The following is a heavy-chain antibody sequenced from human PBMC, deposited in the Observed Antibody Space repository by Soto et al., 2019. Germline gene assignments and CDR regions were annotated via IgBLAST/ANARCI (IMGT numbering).Heavy chain of an antibody. CDR3: ARDGGSVVVPAADHPRDYGMDV. D-gene: IGHD2-2*01. J-gene: IGHJ6*02. CDR1: GGSISSGDYY. Sequence: SETLSLTCTVSGGSISSGDYYWSWIRQPPGKGLEWIGYIYYSGSTYYNPSLKSRVTISVDTSKNQFSLKLSSVTAADTAVYYCARDGGSVVVPAADHPRDYGMDVWDQGTTVTVSS. V-gene: IGHV4-30-4*01. CDR2: IYYSGST.